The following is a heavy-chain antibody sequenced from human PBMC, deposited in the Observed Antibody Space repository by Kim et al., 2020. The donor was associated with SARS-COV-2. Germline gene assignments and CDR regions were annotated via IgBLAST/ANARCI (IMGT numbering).Heavy chain of an antibody. J-gene: IGHJ4*02. D-gene: IGHD3-22*01. Sequence: NPSLKSRVTISVDTSKNQFSLKLSSVTAADTAVYYCARGREDSSGYYHFDYWGQGTLVTVSS. CDR3: ARGREDSSGYYHFDY. V-gene: IGHV4-34*01.